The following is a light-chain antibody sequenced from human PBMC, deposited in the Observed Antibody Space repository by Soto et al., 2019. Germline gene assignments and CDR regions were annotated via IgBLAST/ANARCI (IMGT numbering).Light chain of an antibody. V-gene: IGKV3-11*01. CDR1: QSVSSY. Sequence: EIMSTQSPATLSLSPGERATLSCRASQSVSSYLAWYQQKPGQAPRLLIYDASNRATGIPARFSGSGSGTDFTLTISSLEPEDFAVYYCQQRSNWPPTFGQGTRLEIK. CDR3: QQRSNWPPT. J-gene: IGKJ5*01. CDR2: DAS.